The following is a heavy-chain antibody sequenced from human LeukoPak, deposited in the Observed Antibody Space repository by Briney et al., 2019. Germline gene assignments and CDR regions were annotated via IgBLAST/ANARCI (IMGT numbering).Heavy chain of an antibody. CDR3: ARDWKVATIFDYYYYMDV. CDR1: GGTFSSYA. V-gene: IGHV1-69*05. Sequence: SVKVSCKASGGTFSSYAISWVRQAPGQGLEWMGGIIPNFGTANYAQKFQGRVTITTDESTSTAYMELSSLRSEDTAVYYCARDWKVATIFDYYYYMDVWGKGTTVTVSS. CDR2: IIPNFGTA. J-gene: IGHJ6*03. D-gene: IGHD5-12*01.